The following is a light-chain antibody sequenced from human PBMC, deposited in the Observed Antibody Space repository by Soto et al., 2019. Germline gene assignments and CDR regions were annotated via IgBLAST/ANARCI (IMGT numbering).Light chain of an antibody. CDR2: DAS. V-gene: IGKV1-5*01. J-gene: IGKJ1*01. CDR1: QSISSR. CDR3: QQYNTSSPWA. Sequence: DIQTTQSPSTLSACIGEGVTMTCRASQSISSRLAWYQQKPGKAPKFLIYDASSLQSGVPSRFSGSGSGTEFTLTISSLQPDDFATHYCQQYNTSSPWAFGQGTKVDIK.